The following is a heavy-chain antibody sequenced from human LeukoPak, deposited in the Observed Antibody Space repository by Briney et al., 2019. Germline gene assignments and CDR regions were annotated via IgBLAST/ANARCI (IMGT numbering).Heavy chain of an antibody. CDR1: GFTFSSYA. V-gene: IGHV3-30-3*01. J-gene: IGHJ6*02. CDR3: AREKGGDYYYYAMDV. Sequence: QPGRSLRLSCAASGFTFSSYAMHWVRQAPGKGLEWVAVISYDGSNKYYADSVKGRFTISRDNSKNTLYLQMNSLRAEDTAVYYCAREKGGDYYYYAMDVWGQGTTVTVSS. CDR2: ISYDGSNK.